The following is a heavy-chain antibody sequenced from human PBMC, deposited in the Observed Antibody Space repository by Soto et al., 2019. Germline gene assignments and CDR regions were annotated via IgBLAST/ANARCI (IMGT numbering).Heavy chain of an antibody. CDR2: ISRNSGQL. D-gene: IGHD2-21*02. J-gene: IGHJ6*03. CDR1: GFNFGSYA. Sequence: EVLLVESGGGLVQPDRPLRLSCEASGFNFGSYAMHWVRQVPGKGLEWVSAISRNSGQLDYADSVRGRFTISRDNGKNSLFLEMNSLRPDDTALYFCAKDKSTGEYSYYRYMDVWGRGTTVVVSS. CDR3: AKDKSTGEYSYYRYMDV. V-gene: IGHV3-9*01.